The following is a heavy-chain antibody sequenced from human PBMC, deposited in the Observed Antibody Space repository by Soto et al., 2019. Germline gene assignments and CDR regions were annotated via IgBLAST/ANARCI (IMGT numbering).Heavy chain of an antibody. J-gene: IGHJ4*02. D-gene: IGHD4-17*01. Sequence: QVQLQESGPGLVKPSETLSLTCTVSGGSVSSGSYYWTWIRQPPGKGLEWIGYIYYSGSTNYNPSLKSRVTISVDTSKNQFSLKLSSVTAADTAVYYCARDGGTTVVPYFDYWGQGTLDTVSS. CDR1: GGSVSSGSYY. CDR2: IYYSGST. CDR3: ARDGGTTVVPYFDY. V-gene: IGHV4-61*01.